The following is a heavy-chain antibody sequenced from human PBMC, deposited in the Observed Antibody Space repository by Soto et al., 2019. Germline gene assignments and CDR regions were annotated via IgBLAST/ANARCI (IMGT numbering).Heavy chain of an antibody. D-gene: IGHD6-19*01. CDR2: ISASAGST. V-gene: IGHV3-23*01. J-gene: IGHJ4*02. CDR3: AKGVAHSSGWNTLGY. Sequence: KGLEWVSSISASAGSTYYADSVKGRFTTSRDNSKNTLYLQMSSLRAEDTAVYYCAKGVAHSSGWNTLGYWGQGTLVTVSS.